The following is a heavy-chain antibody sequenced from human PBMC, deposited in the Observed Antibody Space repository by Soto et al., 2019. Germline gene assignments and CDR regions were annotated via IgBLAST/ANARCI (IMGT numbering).Heavy chain of an antibody. V-gene: IGHV2-5*02. D-gene: IGHD2-21*01. CDR3: AHRFPHSSYSDVGWFDP. Sequence: QITLKESGPLLVEPTQTLTLTCSFSGFSLTTGGVGVGWLRQAPGKALECLGIIYWDNDRRYNPSLKERLTRSENTSKKPVVLTMTYTQPVDTDTYYCAHRFPHSSYSDVGWFDPWGQGTLVTVS. CDR1: GFSLTTGGVG. CDR2: IYWDNDR. J-gene: IGHJ5*02.